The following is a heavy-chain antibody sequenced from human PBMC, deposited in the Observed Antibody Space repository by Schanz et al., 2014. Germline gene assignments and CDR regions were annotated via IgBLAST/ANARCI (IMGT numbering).Heavy chain of an antibody. CDR1: GFAFRSYA. V-gene: IGHV3-30-3*01. Sequence: QVQLVESGGGVVRPGRSLRLSCAASGFAFRSYAMHWVRQAPGKGLEWAALISHDGNNKHYVDSVEGRFTISRDNSKSMLFLEMSSLRVEDTAVYYCVREENYPSFLGYYYYMDVWGKGTSVTVSS. CDR2: ISHDGNNK. CDR3: VREENYPSFLGYYYYMDV. J-gene: IGHJ6*03. D-gene: IGHD3-10*01.